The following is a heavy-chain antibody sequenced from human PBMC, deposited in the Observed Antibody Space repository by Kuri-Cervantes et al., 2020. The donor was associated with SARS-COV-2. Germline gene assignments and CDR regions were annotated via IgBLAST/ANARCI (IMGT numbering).Heavy chain of an antibody. CDR3: ARARVGVFDF. V-gene: IGHV3-30*03. CDR2: ISSDGSNK. Sequence: GGSLRLSCAASGLTFSNAWMNWVRQAPGKGLEWVAMISSDGSNKNYADSVKGRFTISRDNSKNTLYLQINSLRTEDTAVFYCARARVGVFDFWGQGALVTVSS. CDR1: GLTFSNAW. D-gene: IGHD2-21*01. J-gene: IGHJ4*02.